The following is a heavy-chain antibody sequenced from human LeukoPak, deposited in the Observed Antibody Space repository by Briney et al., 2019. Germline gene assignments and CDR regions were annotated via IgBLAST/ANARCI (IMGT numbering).Heavy chain of an antibody. CDR2: IIPIFGTA. J-gene: IGHJ3*02. V-gene: IGHV1-69*06. D-gene: IGHD3-10*01. CDR3: VSEYGSGSYYNAAFDI. Sequence: GASVKVSCKASGGTLSSYAISRVRQAPGQGLEWMGGIIPIFGTANYAQKFQGRVTITADKSTSTAYMELSSLRSEDTAVYYCVSEYGSGSYYNAAFDIWGQGTMVTVSS. CDR1: GGTLSSYA.